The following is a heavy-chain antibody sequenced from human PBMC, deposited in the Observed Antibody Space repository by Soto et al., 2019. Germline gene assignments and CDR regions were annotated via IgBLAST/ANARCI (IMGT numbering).Heavy chain of an antibody. J-gene: IGHJ6*02. CDR1: GFTFSSYA. CDR2: ISSSSGYI. V-gene: IGHV3-21*01. D-gene: IGHD2-2*03. CDR3: ARDSGYCSSTSCLPMDV. Sequence: GGSLRLSCAASGFTFSSYAMSWVRQAPVKVLEWVSSISSSSGYIYYADSVKGRFTISRDNAKNSLYLQMNSLRAEDTAVYYCARDSGYCSSTSCLPMDVWGQGTTVTVSS.